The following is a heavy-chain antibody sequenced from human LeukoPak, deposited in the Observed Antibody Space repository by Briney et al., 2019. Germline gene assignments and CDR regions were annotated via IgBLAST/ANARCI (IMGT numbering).Heavy chain of an antibody. V-gene: IGHV4-59*01. CDR2: IYYSGST. CDR1: GGSISSYY. Sequence: PSETLSLTCTVSGGSISSYYWSWIRQPPGKGLEWIGYIYYSGSTNYNPSLKSRVTISVDTSKNQFSLKLSSVTAADTVVYYCASLGSYDSSGYYYVETGNDAFDIWGQGTMVTVSS. D-gene: IGHD3-22*01. J-gene: IGHJ3*02. CDR3: ASLGSYDSSGYYYVETGNDAFDI.